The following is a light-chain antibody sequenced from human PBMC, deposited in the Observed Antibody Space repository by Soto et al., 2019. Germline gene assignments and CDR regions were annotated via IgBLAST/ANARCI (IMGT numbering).Light chain of an antibody. CDR1: SSDVGGYDY. CDR2: DVS. J-gene: IGLJ1*01. V-gene: IGLV2-14*01. CDR3: SSYTSYFTNV. Sequence: QSALTQPASVSGSPGQSITISCTGTSSDVGGYDYVSWYQQHPDKAPKLLIYDVSDRPSGVSNRFSGSKSGNTASLTISGLQADDEADYYCSSYTSYFTNVFGTGTKLTVL.